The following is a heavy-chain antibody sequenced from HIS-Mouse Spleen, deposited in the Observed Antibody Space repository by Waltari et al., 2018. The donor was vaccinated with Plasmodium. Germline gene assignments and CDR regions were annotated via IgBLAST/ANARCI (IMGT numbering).Heavy chain of an antibody. CDR1: GFTFGSFS. CDR2: ISSSSSYI. J-gene: IGHJ2*01. CDR3: AREDILTAYYNDYWYFDL. V-gene: IGHV3-21*01. D-gene: IGHD3-9*01. Sequence: EVQLVESGGGLVKPGGSLRLSCAASGFTFGSFSMNWVRQAPGKGLEWVSSISSSSSYIYYADSVKGRFTISRDNAKNSLYLQMNSLRAEDTAVYYCAREDILTAYYNDYWYFDLWGRGTLVTVSS.